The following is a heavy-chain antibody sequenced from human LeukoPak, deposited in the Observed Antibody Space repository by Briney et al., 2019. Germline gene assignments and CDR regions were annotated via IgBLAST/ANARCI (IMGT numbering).Heavy chain of an antibody. CDR3: ATPPQRRYYDSSGYYWVY. V-gene: IGHV4-34*01. D-gene: IGHD3-22*01. J-gene: IGHJ4*02. CDR1: GGSFSGYY. CDR2: INHSGST. Sequence: PSETLSLTCAVYGGSFSGYYWSWIRQPPGKGLEWIGEINHSGSTNYNPSLKSRVTISVDTSTTQFSLKLSSVTAAGTAGYSIATPPQRRYYDSSGYYWVYWGQGTLVTVSS.